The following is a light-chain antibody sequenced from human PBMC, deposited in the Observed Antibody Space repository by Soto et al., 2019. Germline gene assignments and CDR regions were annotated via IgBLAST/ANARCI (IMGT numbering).Light chain of an antibody. CDR2: MNN. V-gene: IGLV1-47*01. J-gene: IGLJ3*02. CDR3: AAWDDSLSGWV. CDR1: SSNIGSKY. Sequence: QSVLTQPPSASGTPGQRVTLSCSGSSSNIGSKYVYWYQQLPGTAPKLLIYMNNQRPSGVPDRFSGSKSGTSASLAISGLQSEDEADYYCAAWDDSLSGWVFGGGTKLTVL.